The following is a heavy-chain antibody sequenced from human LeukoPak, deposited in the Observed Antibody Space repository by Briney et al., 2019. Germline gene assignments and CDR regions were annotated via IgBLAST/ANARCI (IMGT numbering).Heavy chain of an antibody. CDR1: GFTFSSSA. D-gene: IGHD3-22*01. Sequence: GRSLRLSCAASGFTFSSSAMHWVRQAPGKGLEWVALISNDGTNINYADSVKGRFTIPRGNSKNTLYLQMNSLRPEDTAVYYCARDLDRSYFDYWGQGTLVTVSS. J-gene: IGHJ4*02. CDR3: ARDLDRSYFDY. V-gene: IGHV3-30-3*01. CDR2: ISNDGTNI.